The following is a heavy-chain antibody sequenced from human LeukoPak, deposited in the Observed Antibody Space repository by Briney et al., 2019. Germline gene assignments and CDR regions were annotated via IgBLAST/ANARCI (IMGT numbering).Heavy chain of an antibody. CDR2: VDPEDGET. D-gene: IGHD4-11*01. V-gene: IGHV1-69-2*01. Sequence: ASVKISCKVSGYTFTDYYMHWVRQAPGNGLEWMGLVDPEDGETIYAEKFQGRVTITADTSTDTAYMELSSLRSEDTAVYYCTTAYSKGPVDYWGQGTLVTVSS. CDR1: GYTFTDYY. J-gene: IGHJ4*02. CDR3: TTAYSKGPVDY.